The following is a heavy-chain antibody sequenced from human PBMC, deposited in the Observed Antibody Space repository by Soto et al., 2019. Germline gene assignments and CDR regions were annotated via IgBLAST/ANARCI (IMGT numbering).Heavy chain of an antibody. D-gene: IGHD3-3*01. Sequence: EVQLVESGGGLVQPGGSLRLSCGASGLSVRSNYMSWVRQAPGKGLECVAVMYSGGSTYHADSVRDRFTISRDSSKNTLYLQMNSLRVEDTAVYYCARETTDFGVGRPHYYYHMDVWGKGTTVTVSS. V-gene: IGHV3-66*01. J-gene: IGHJ6*03. CDR2: MYSGGST. CDR3: ARETTDFGVGRPHYYYHMDV. CDR1: GLSVRSNY.